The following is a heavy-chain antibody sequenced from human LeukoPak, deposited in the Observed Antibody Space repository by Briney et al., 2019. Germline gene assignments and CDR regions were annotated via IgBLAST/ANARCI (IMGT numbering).Heavy chain of an antibody. V-gene: IGHV4-34*01. Sequence: SETLSLTCAVYGGSFSGCYWSWIRQPPGKGLEWIGEINHSGSTNYNPSLKSRVTISVDTSKNQFSLKLSSVTAADTAVYYCARGLSASIAAYGTADAFDIWGQGTMVTVSS. CDR1: GGSFSGCY. CDR2: INHSGST. D-gene: IGHD6-13*01. CDR3: ARGLSASIAAYGTADAFDI. J-gene: IGHJ3*02.